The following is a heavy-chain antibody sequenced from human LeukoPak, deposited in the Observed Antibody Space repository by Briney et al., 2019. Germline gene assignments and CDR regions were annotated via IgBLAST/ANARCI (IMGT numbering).Heavy chain of an antibody. CDR3: ARDLRGNYYDSSGYRPTLGY. V-gene: IGHV4-38-2*02. D-gene: IGHD3-22*01. J-gene: IGHJ4*02. CDR2: IYHSGST. CDR1: GYSISSGYY. Sequence: SETLSLTCTVSGYSISSGYYWGWIRQPPGKGLEWIGSIYHSGSTYYNPSLKSRVTISVDTSKNQFSLKLSSVTAADTAVYYCARDLRGNYYDSSGYRPTLGYWGQGTLVTVSS.